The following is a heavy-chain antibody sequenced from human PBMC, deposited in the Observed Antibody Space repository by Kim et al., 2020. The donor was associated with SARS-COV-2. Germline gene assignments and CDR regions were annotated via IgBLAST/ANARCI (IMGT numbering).Heavy chain of an antibody. Sequence: GGSLRLSCAASGFTFSNAWMSWVRQAPGKGLEWVGRIKSKTDGGTTDYAAPVKGRFTISRDDSKNTLYLQMNSLKTEDTAVYYCTTEDREWELPNYGMDVWGQGTTVTVSS. J-gene: IGHJ6*02. V-gene: IGHV3-15*01. CDR2: IKSKTDGGTT. CDR1: GFTFSNAW. D-gene: IGHD1-26*01. CDR3: TTEDREWELPNYGMDV.